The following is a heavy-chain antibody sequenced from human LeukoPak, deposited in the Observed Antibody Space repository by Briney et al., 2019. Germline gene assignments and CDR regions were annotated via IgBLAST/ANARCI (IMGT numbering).Heavy chain of an antibody. CDR3: ARARDGYNFYFDY. J-gene: IGHJ4*02. Sequence: TSETLSLTCTVSGGSINHYHWNWIRQPPGKGLEWIGYIYYSGSTNYNPSLKSRVTISVDTSNNQFSLKLNSVTAADTAVYYCARARDGYNFYFDYWGQGTLVTVSS. D-gene: IGHD5-24*01. CDR2: IYYSGST. V-gene: IGHV4-59*01. CDR1: GGSINHYH.